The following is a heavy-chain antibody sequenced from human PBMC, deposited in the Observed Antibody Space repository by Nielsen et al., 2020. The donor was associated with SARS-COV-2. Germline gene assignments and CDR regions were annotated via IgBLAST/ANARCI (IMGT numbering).Heavy chain of an antibody. CDR2: ISWNSGSI. CDR3: ARGELGYCSGGSCYSPLDY. CDR1: GFTFADYA. Sequence: GGSLRLSCAASGFTFADYAMHWVRQAPGKGLEWVSGISWNSGSIGYADSVKGRFTISRDNAKNSLYLQMNSLRAEDTALYYCARGELGYCSGGSCYSPLDYWGQGTLVTVSS. J-gene: IGHJ4*02. D-gene: IGHD2-15*01. V-gene: IGHV3-9*01.